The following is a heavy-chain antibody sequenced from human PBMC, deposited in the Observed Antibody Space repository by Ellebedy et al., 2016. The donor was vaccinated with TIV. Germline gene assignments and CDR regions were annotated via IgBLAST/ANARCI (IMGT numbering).Heavy chain of an antibody. Sequence: AASVKVSCKASGYTFTSYAMHWVRQAPGQRLEWMGWINAGNGNTKYSQKFQGRVTITRDTSASTAYMELSSLRSEDTAVYYCARDGSGTYNDNADYWGQGTLVTVSS. CDR1: GYTFTSYA. J-gene: IGHJ4*02. V-gene: IGHV1-3*01. CDR3: ARDGSGTYNDNADY. CDR2: INAGNGNT. D-gene: IGHD3-10*01.